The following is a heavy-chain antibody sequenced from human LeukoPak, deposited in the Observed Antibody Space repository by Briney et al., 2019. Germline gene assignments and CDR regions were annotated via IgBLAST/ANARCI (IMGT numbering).Heavy chain of an antibody. J-gene: IGHJ4*02. CDR1: GGSISSGGYY. Sequence: SETLSLTCTVSGGSISSGGYYWSWIRQHPGKGLEWIGHIYYSGNTYYNPSLESRVTISLDTSKNQFSLKLSSVTAADTAVYYCARGGRFGFGELSSPLGDDYWGQGTLVTVSS. D-gene: IGHD3-10*01. CDR2: IYYSGNT. V-gene: IGHV4-31*03. CDR3: ARGGRFGFGELSSPLGDDY.